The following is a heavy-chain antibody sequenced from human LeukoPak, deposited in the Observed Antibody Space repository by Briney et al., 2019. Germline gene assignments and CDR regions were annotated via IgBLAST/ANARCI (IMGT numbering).Heavy chain of an antibody. J-gene: IGHJ3*02. CDR1: GGSISSSSYY. Sequence: SETLSLTCTVSGGSISSSSYYWGWIRQPPGKGLEWIGSIYYSGSTYYNPSLKSRVTISVDTSKDQFSLKLSSVTAADTAVYYCASEPGYSSSWYSKDDAFDIWGQGTMVTVSS. CDR3: ASEPGYSSSWYSKDDAFDI. CDR2: IYYSGST. V-gene: IGHV4-39*01. D-gene: IGHD6-13*01.